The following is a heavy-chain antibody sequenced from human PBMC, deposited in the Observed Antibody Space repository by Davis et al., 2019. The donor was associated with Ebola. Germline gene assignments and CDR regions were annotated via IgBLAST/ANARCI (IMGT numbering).Heavy chain of an antibody. CDR1: GYTFTNYG. V-gene: IGHV1-18*01. Sequence: ASVKVSCKAFGYTFTNYGISWVRQAPGQGLEWMAWISAYNGHTNYAQKFQGRLTLTTDTSRSTAYMELRSLTSDDTAEYFCARGRNGGWDFDYWGQGTLVTVSS. D-gene: IGHD6-19*01. J-gene: IGHJ4*02. CDR2: ISAYNGHT. CDR3: ARGRNGGWDFDY.